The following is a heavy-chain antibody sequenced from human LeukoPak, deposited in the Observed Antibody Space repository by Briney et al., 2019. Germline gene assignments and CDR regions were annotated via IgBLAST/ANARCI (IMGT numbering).Heavy chain of an antibody. CDR2: IYYSGST. J-gene: IGHJ5*02. CDR1: GDSISSYY. V-gene: IGHV4-59*01. CDR3: AGYGGLLSWFDP. D-gene: IGHD4-23*01. Sequence: SETLSLTCTVSGDSISSYYWSWIRQPPGKGLEWIGYIYYSGSTNYNPSLKSRVTISVDTSKNQFSLKLSSVTAADTAVYYCAGYGGLLSWFDPWGQGTLVTVSS.